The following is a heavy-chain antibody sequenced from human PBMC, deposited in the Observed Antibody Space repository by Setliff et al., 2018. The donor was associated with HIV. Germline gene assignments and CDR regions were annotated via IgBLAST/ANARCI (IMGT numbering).Heavy chain of an antibody. V-gene: IGHV1-46*02. D-gene: IGHD6-19*01. J-gene: IGHJ6*03. CDR2: INPSGGHT. Sequence: ASVKVSCKASGNTFNSYYMYWVRQAPGQGLEWMGIINPSGGHTDYAAQKFQGRVTMTRDTSITTAYMELSSLRSDDTAVYYCARGAWYTSGWYSSRYMDVWGKGTTVTVSS. CDR1: GNTFNSYY. CDR3: ARGAWYTSGWYSSRYMDV.